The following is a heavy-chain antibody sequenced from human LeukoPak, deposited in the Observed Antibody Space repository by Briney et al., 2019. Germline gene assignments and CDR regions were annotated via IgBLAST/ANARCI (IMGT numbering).Heavy chain of an antibody. Sequence: GGSLRLSCAASGFTVSSNYMSWVRQAPGKGLEWVSYISSSGSTIYYADSVKGRFTISRDNAKNSLYLQMTSLTAEDTAMYYCARAQQLVLYYFDYWGQGTLVTVSS. V-gene: IGHV3-11*04. CDR2: ISSSGSTI. CDR1: GFTVSSNY. D-gene: IGHD6-13*01. CDR3: ARAQQLVLYYFDY. J-gene: IGHJ4*02.